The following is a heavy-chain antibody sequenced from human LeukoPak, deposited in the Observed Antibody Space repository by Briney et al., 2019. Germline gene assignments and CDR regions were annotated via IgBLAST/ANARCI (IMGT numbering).Heavy chain of an antibody. V-gene: IGHV3-33*01. CDR3: ARDRGNDFLDY. J-gene: IGHJ4*02. CDR2: IWSDGSSE. Sequence: GGSLRLSCVVSGVSLSSHGIHWVRHAPGKGLEWVAFIWSDGSSEYYADSVKGRFTVSRDNSKNTVYLQINGLRVEDTAVYHCARDRGNDFLDYWGQGTLVTVSS. D-gene: IGHD1-1*01. CDR1: GVSLSSHG.